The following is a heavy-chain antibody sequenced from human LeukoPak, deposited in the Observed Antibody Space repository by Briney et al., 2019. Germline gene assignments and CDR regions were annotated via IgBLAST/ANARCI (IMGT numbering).Heavy chain of an antibody. D-gene: IGHD3-22*01. Sequence: GASVKVSCKASGYTFSGYYMHWVRQAPGQGLEWMGWINPNSGGTNYVQKLQGRVTMTRDTSISTAYMELSRLRSDDTAVYYCARVRAPYYYDSSGYTHGFDIWGQGTMVTVSS. V-gene: IGHV1-2*02. J-gene: IGHJ3*02. CDR3: ARVRAPYYYDSSGYTHGFDI. CDR2: INPNSGGT. CDR1: GYTFSGYY.